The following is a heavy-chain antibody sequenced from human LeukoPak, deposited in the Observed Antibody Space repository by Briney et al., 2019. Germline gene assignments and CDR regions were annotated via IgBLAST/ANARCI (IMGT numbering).Heavy chain of an antibody. CDR3: ASGPPFLKYFEY. D-gene: IGHD3-3*01. CDR2: ISVGAESI. CDR1: GFTFSTYV. Sequence: GGSLRLSCAASGFTFSTYVMNWFRQAPGKGLEWVSTISVGAESIFYAYSVKGRFTISRDASNNALYLQLPSLRAEDTALYDCASGPPFLKYFEYWGQGTLVTVSS. J-gene: IGHJ4*02. V-gene: IGHV3-23*01.